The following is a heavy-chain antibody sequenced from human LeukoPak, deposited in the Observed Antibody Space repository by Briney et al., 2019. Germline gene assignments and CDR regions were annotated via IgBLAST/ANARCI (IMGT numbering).Heavy chain of an antibody. CDR2: INQDGSDK. CDR3: VRDQGAAGDY. V-gene: IGHV3-7*01. J-gene: IGHJ4*02. CDR1: GSFFSRYW. Sequence: GGSLRLSCVVSGSFFSRYWMTWVRQAPGKGLEWVANINQDGSDKSYEDSVKGRFIISRDNAKNSLYLEMNSLRAEDTALYYCVRDQGAAGDYWGQGTLVTVSS. D-gene: IGHD6-13*01.